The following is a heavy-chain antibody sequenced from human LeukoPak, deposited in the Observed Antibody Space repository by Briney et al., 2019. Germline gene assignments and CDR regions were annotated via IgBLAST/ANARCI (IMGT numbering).Heavy chain of an antibody. Sequence: KPSETLSLTCAVYGGSFSGYYWSWIRQPPGKGLEWIGEINHSGSTNYNPSLKSRVTISVDTSKNQFSLKLSSVTAADTAVYYCARDRVVGATKYYYGMDVWGQGTTVTVSS. CDR1: GGSFSGYY. V-gene: IGHV4-34*01. CDR3: ARDRVVGATKYYYGMDV. CDR2: INHSGST. D-gene: IGHD1-26*01. J-gene: IGHJ6*02.